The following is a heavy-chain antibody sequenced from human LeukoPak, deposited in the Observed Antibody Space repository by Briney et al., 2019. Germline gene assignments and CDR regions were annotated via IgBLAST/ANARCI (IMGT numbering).Heavy chain of an antibody. CDR2: IRGGGAP. V-gene: IGHV3-23*01. D-gene: IGHD3-16*01. J-gene: IGHJ4*02. CDR3: ANLNAPYWGNFDY. CDR1: GFTFSSHT. Sequence: GGSLRLSCAASGFTFSSHTMNWVRQAPGKGLQWVSSIRGGGAPVYADSVKGRFTISRDDFKSTVFLQMDSLRPEDTAVYYCANLNAPYWGNFDYWGQGTLVTVSS.